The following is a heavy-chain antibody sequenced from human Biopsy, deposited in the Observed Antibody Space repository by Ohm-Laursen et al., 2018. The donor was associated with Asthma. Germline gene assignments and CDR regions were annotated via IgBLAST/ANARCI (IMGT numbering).Heavy chain of an antibody. CDR2: INHRGST. CDR1: GGSFSNYY. J-gene: IGHJ3*02. Sequence: GTLSLTWTVYGGSFSNYYWTWIRQPPGKGLEWIGEINHRGSTNYNPSLKSRVTLSVDTSKNQFSLQLRSVTAADTAVYYCARQKLVAAEGPFDMWGQGTMVIVSS. CDR3: ARQKLVAAEGPFDM. V-gene: IGHV4-34*01. D-gene: IGHD1-26*01.